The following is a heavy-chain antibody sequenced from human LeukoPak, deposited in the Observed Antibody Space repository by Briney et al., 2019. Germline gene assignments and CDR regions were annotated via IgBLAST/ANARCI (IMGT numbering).Heavy chain of an antibody. D-gene: IGHD2-8*01. CDR2: IGPDGNNK. CDR3: ATRPPCGNGVCYGLDS. Sequence: GGSLRLSCIASEVTFNKYAMHWLRQAPGKGLEWVAVIGPDGNNKKYVDSVKGRFTISRDNSKTTLYLEMNGLRVEDTAVYFCATRPPCGNGVCYGLDSWGQGTLVTVSS. CDR1: EVTFNKYA. J-gene: IGHJ5*01. V-gene: IGHV3-30*04.